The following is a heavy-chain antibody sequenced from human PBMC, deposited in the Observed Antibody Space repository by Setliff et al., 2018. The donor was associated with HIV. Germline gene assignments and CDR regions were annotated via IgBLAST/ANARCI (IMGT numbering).Heavy chain of an antibody. CDR2: MSPNSGNT. CDR1: GYTFTTYD. Sequence: ASVKVSCKASGYTFTTYDIIWVRQATGQGLEWMGCMSPNSGNTGYAQKFRGRVSMTRNTSTSTAHMELRSLRSDDTAVYYCARDREYMDVWGKGTTVTVSS. CDR3: ARDREYMDV. J-gene: IGHJ6*03. V-gene: IGHV1-8*02.